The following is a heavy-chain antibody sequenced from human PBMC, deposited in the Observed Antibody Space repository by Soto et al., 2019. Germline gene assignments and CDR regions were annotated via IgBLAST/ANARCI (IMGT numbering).Heavy chain of an antibody. CDR3: ARDRIRDYVFDY. CDR2: IYYSGST. CDR1: GGSISSYY. D-gene: IGHD3-16*01. J-gene: IGHJ4*02. Sequence: PSETLSLTCTVSGGSISSYYWSWIRQPPGKGLEWIGYIYYSGSTNYNPSLKSRVTISVDTSKNQFSLKLSSVTAADTAVYYCARDRIRDYVFDYWGQGTRVTVSS. V-gene: IGHV4-59*01.